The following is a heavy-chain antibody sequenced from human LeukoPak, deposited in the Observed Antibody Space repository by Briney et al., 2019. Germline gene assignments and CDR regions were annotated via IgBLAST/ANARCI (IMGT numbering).Heavy chain of an antibody. V-gene: IGHV1-18*01. Sequence: ASVKVSCKASGGTFNNYGISWVRQAPGQGPEWIGGIIPISGTPNYAQKLQGRVTMTTDTSTSTAYMELRSLRSDDTAVYYCARDLSGGDFWSGYWNRYYYYYYMDVWGKGTTVTVSS. CDR3: ARDLSGGDFWSGYWNRYYYYYYMDV. D-gene: IGHD3-3*01. CDR2: IIPISGTP. CDR1: GGTFNNYG. J-gene: IGHJ6*03.